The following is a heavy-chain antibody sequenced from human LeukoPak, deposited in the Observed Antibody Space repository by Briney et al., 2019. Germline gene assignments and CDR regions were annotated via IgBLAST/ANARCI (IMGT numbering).Heavy chain of an antibody. CDR1: GFTFSSYE. V-gene: IGHV3-48*03. D-gene: IGHD6-19*01. CDR2: ISSSGSTI. CDR3: ARDGQWLVRGRFDY. J-gene: IGHJ4*02. Sequence: GGSLRLSCAASGFTFSSYEMNWVRQAPGKGLEWVSYISSSGSTIYYADSVKGRFTISRDNAKNSLYLQMNSLRAEDTAVYYCARDGQWLVRGRFDYWGQGNLVTVSS.